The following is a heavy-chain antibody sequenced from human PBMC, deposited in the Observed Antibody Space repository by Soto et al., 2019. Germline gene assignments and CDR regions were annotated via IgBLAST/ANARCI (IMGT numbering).Heavy chain of an antibody. CDR1: GYTLTELS. J-gene: IGHJ6*02. V-gene: IGHV1-24*01. D-gene: IGHD2-2*01. Sequence: QVQLVQSGAEVKKPGASVKVSCKVSGYTLTELSMHWVRQAPGKGLEWMGGFDPVDGETIYAQKFQGRVTMTEDTSTDTAYMELSSLRSEDTAVYYCATEDCSSTSCSNYYYGMDVWGQGTTVTVSS. CDR3: ATEDCSSTSCSNYYYGMDV. CDR2: FDPVDGET.